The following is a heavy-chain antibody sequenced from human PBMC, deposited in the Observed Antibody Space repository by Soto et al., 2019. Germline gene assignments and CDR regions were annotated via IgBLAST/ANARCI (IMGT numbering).Heavy chain of an antibody. V-gene: IGHV3-23*01. J-gene: IGHJ6*03. CDR1: GFTFSSYA. CDR3: ASQRSSSSHYYYYYMDV. CDR2: ISGSGGST. D-gene: IGHD6-6*01. Sequence: GGSLRLSCAASGFTFSSYAMSWVRQAPGKGLEWVSAISGSGGSTYYADSVKGRFTISRDNSKNTLYLQMNSLRAEDTAVYYCASQRSSSSHYYYYYMDVWGKGTTVTVSS.